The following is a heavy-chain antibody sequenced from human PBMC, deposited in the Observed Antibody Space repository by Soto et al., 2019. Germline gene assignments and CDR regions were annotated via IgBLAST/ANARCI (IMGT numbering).Heavy chain of an antibody. V-gene: IGHV2-5*02. Sequence: QITLKESGPTLVKPTQTLTLTCTFSGFSLSTSGVGVGWIRQPPGKALECLAFIHWDDDKRYIPSLKSRLTITKDTSKNQVVLTMTNMDPVDTATYYCAHITYNNFWSGYPGFDYWGQGTLVTVSS. CDR2: IHWDDDK. CDR3: AHITYNNFWSGYPGFDY. J-gene: IGHJ4*02. D-gene: IGHD3-3*01. CDR1: GFSLSTSGVG.